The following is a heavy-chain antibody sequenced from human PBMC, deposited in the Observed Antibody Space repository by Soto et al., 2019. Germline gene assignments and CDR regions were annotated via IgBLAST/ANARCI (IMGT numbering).Heavy chain of an antibody. CDR3: ARRSVPVPMDV. CDR1: GFTFSSYS. J-gene: IGHJ6*02. CDR2: INSDGSST. D-gene: IGHD2-2*01. V-gene: IGHV3-74*01. Sequence: GGPLRLYCAASGFTFSSYSLHWVRQAPGKGLVWVSRINSDGSSTSYADSVKGRFTISRDNAKNTLYLQMNSLRAEDTAVYYCARRSVPVPMDVWGQGTTVTVSS.